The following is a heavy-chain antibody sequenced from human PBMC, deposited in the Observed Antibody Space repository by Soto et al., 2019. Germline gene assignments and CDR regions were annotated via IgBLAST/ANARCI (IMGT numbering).Heavy chain of an antibody. CDR1: GGSISSSSNS. Sequence: QLQLQESGPRLVKPSETLSLTGSVSGGSISSSSNSWAWIRQSPGKGLEWIGTIYLSASAHYNPSLEGRVAISADTPNNQLSLRLSSVTAADTAVYYCGRQPGHCGSTACFGYYSVDVWGQGTTVTVS. V-gene: IGHV4-39*01. J-gene: IGHJ6*02. CDR2: IYLSASA. D-gene: IGHD2-2*01. CDR3: GRQPGHCGSTACFGYYSVDV.